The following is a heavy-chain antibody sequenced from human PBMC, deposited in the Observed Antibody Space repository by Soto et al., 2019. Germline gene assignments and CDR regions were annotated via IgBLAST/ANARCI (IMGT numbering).Heavy chain of an antibody. CDR1: GYTFTIYG. D-gene: IGHD3-22*01. CDR3: ARHLREATYYDSSGPSPDWFDP. V-gene: IGHV1-18*01. CDR2: ISAYNGNT. J-gene: IGHJ5*02. Sequence: GASVKVSCKASGYTFTIYGISWVRQAPGQGLEWMGWISAYNGNTNYAQKLQGRVTMTTDTSTSTAYMELRSLRSDDTAVYYCARHLREATYYDSSGPSPDWFDPWGQGTLVTVSS.